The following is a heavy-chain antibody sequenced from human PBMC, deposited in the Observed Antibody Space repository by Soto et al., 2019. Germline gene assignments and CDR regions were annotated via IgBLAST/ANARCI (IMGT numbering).Heavy chain of an antibody. D-gene: IGHD5-12*01. CDR2: ISGSGGGT. Sequence: PGGSLRLSCAASGFTFSDYAMSWVRQAPGKGLEWVSSISGSGGGTYYADSGKGRFTISRDNSKNTLYLQMNSLRAEDTAVYYCAKGGGYSGYDLSGFFHYWGQGTLVTVST. CDR3: AKGGGYSGYDLSGFFHY. CDR1: GFTFSDYA. V-gene: IGHV3-23*01. J-gene: IGHJ4*02.